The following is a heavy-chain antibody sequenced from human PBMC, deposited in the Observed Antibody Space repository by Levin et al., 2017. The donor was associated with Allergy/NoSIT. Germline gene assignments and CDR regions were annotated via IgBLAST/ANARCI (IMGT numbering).Heavy chain of an antibody. CDR1: GFSFGSYW. D-gene: IGHD1-26*01. CDR3: ARSDSGRNTGWVDY. V-gene: IGHV3-7*04. J-gene: IGHJ4*02. Sequence: GGSLRLSCAASGFSFGSYWMNWVRQAPGKGLEWVANIKQDGTEKYYVDSVKGRFTISRDNAKNSMSLQMNNLRVEDKAVYYCARSDSGRNTGWVDYWGQGTLVTVSS. CDR2: IKQDGTEK.